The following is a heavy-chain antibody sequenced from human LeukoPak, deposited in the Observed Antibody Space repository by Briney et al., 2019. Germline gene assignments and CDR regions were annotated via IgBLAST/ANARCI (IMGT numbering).Heavy chain of an antibody. CDR1: GYTFTSYD. CDR3: ARDGVYGDYFHYYYMDV. Sequence: ASVKVSCKASGYTFTSYDINWVRQATGQGLEWMGIINPSGGSTSYAQKFQGRVTMTRDMSTSTVYMELSSLRSEDTAVYYCARDGVYGDYFHYYYMDVWGKGTTVTVSS. CDR2: INPSGGST. D-gene: IGHD4-17*01. J-gene: IGHJ6*03. V-gene: IGHV1-46*01.